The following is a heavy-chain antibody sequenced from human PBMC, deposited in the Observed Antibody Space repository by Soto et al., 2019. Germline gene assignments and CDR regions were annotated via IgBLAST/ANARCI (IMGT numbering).Heavy chain of an antibody. D-gene: IGHD3-3*01. CDR1: GYTFTSYD. CDR2: MNPNSGNT. V-gene: IGHV1-8*01. CDR3: ARGRITIFGVVIPFDP. Sequence: ASVKVSCTASGYTFTSYDINWVRQATGQGLEWMGWMNPNSGNTGYAQKFQGRVTMTRNTSISTAYMELSSLRSEDTAVYYCARGRITIFGVVIPFDPWGQGTLVTVSS. J-gene: IGHJ5*02.